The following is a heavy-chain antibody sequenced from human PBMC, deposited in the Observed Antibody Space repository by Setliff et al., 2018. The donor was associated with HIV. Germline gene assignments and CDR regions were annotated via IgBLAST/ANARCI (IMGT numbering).Heavy chain of an antibody. CDR2: IHHSVTT. J-gene: IGHJ6*02. D-gene: IGHD6-25*01. Sequence: SETLSLTCTVSGASISYNTWSWIRQPPGKGLQWIGFIHHSVTTSYNPSLKGRVTISLDTSKNQFYLRLSSVTAADTAVYSCAGDKRASFDGLDVWGQGTTVTVSS. CDR1: GASISYNT. V-gene: IGHV4-59*01. CDR3: AGDKRASFDGLDV.